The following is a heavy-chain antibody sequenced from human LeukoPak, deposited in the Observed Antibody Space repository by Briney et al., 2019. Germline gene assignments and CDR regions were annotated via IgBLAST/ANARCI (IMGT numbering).Heavy chain of an antibody. J-gene: IGHJ4*02. V-gene: IGHV4-39*07. CDR3: ARVRSSGYLFDY. CDR1: GGSISSSSYY. Sequence: SETLSLTCTVSGGSISSSSYYWGWIRQPPGKGLEWIGSIYYSGSTYNNPSLKSRVTISVDTSRNQFSLKLSSVTAADTAVYYCARVRSSGYLFDYWGQGTLVTVSS. D-gene: IGHD3-22*01. CDR2: IYYSGST.